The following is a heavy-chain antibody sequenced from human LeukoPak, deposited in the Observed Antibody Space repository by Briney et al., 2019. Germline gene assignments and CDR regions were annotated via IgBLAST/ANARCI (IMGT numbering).Heavy chain of an antibody. Sequence: GGSLRLSCAASGFTFSSYSMNWVRQAPGKGLEWVSSISSSSSYIYYADSVKGRFTISRDNAKNSLYLQMNSLRAEDTAVYYCARSIDYYDSSGPPTFDIWGQGTMVTVSS. V-gene: IGHV3-21*01. D-gene: IGHD3-22*01. CDR2: ISSSSSYI. CDR3: ARSIDYYDSSGPPTFDI. J-gene: IGHJ3*02. CDR1: GFTFSSYS.